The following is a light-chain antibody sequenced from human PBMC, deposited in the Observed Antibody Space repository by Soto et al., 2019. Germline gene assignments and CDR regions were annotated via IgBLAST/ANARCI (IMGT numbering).Light chain of an antibody. J-gene: IGKJ4*01. CDR3: QQRSTPLT. V-gene: IGKV3-11*01. CDR1: QSVSSY. Sequence: EIVLTQSPATLSLSPGARATLSCRASQSVSSYLAWYQQKPGQAPRLLIYDASNRATGIPARFSGSGSGTDFTLTISSLEPEDFAVYYCQQRSTPLTFGGGTKVDIK. CDR2: DAS.